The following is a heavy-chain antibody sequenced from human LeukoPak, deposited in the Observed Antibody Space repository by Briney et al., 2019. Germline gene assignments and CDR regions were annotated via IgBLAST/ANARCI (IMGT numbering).Heavy chain of an antibody. J-gene: IGHJ4*02. CDR2: IHHSGNT. CDR3: ANQLPGHHYFDY. Sequence: SETLSLTCAVSGGSTISSNWWSWVRQPPGKGLEWIGEIHHSGNTNYNPSLKSRVTISVDRSKNQFSLKLSSVTAADTAVYYCANQLPGHHYFDYWGQGTLVTVSS. D-gene: IGHD1-1*01. V-gene: IGHV4-4*02. CDR1: GGSTISSNW.